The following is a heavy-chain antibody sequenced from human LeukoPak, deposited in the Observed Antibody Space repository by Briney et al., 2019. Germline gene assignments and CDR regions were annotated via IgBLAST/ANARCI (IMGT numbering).Heavy chain of an antibody. CDR2: IYWDDDK. Sequence: SGPTLVKPTQTLTLTCTFSGFSLSTSGVAVGWIRQPPGKALEWLGLIYWDDDKRYSPSLKSRLTITKDTSKNQVVLTMTNMDPVDTATYYCAHSSNSGAARFGFDYWGQGTLVTVSS. CDR1: GFSLSTSGVA. V-gene: IGHV2-5*02. J-gene: IGHJ4*02. CDR3: AHSSNSGAARFGFDY. D-gene: IGHD6-6*01.